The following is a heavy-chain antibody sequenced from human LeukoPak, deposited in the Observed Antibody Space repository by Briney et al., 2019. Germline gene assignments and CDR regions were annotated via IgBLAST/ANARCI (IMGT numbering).Heavy chain of an antibody. CDR2: ISSNGGST. D-gene: IGHD1-26*01. Sequence: GGSLRLSCAASGFTFSSYAMYWVRQAPGKGLEYVSSISSNGGSTSYANSVKGRFTISRDNSKTTLSLQMGSLRPADMAVYYCARVRGSYFFDFWGQGTLVTVSS. CDR1: GFTFSSYA. V-gene: IGHV3-64*01. CDR3: ARVRGSYFFDF. J-gene: IGHJ4*02.